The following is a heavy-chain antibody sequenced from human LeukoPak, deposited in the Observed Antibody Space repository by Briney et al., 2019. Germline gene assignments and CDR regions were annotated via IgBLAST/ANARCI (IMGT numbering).Heavy chain of an antibody. Sequence: GGSLRPSCAASGFTFSSYSMNWVRQAPGKGLEWVSSISSSSSYIYYADSVKGRFTISRDNAKNSLYLQMNSLGAEDTAVYYCARSFIAAAATGYWGQGTLVTVSS. D-gene: IGHD6-13*01. V-gene: IGHV3-21*01. J-gene: IGHJ4*02. CDR2: ISSSSSYI. CDR3: ARSFIAAAATGY. CDR1: GFTFSSYS.